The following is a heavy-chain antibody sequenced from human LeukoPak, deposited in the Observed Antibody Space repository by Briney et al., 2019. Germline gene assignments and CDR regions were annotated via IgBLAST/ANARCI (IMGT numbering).Heavy chain of an antibody. V-gene: IGHV3-74*01. CDR2: MNSDGSIT. CDR3: ARVATMVRGVINDDAFDI. D-gene: IGHD3-10*01. J-gene: IGHJ3*02. Sequence: PGGSLRLSCAASGFTFSSSWMHWVRQAPGKGLVWVSRMNSDGSITNYADSVKGRFTISRDNAKNTLYLQMNSLRAEDTAVYYCARVATMVRGVINDDAFDIWGQGTMVTVSS. CDR1: GFTFSSSW.